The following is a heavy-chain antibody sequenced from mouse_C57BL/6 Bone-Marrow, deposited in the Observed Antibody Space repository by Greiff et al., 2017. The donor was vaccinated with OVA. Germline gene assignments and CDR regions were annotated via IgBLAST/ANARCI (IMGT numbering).Heavy chain of an antibody. CDR2: INPYNGGT. CDR1: GYTFTDSY. CDR3: ARGGYGSSQALSY. D-gene: IGHD1-1*01. Sequence: EVQLQQSGPVLVKPGASVKMSCKASGYTFTDSYMNWVKQRHGKSLEWIGVINPYNGGTSYNQKFKGQAPLTVDKSSSTAYMELNSLTSEDSAVYDCARGGYGSSQALSYWGKGTLVTVAA. J-gene: IGHJ3*01. V-gene: IGHV1-19*01.